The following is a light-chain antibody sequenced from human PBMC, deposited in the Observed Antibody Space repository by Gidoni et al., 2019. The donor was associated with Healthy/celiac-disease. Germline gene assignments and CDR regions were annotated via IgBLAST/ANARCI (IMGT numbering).Light chain of an antibody. CDR1: QSISSY. CDR2: AAS. J-gene: IGKJ2*01. CDR3: QQSYSTPPMYT. V-gene: IGKV1-39*01. Sequence: DIQMTQSPSSLSASVGDRVTITCRASQSISSYLNWYKQKPGKAPQLLIYAASSLQSGVPSRFSGGGSGTDFTLTISSLQPEDFATYYCQQSYSTPPMYTFGQGTKLEIK.